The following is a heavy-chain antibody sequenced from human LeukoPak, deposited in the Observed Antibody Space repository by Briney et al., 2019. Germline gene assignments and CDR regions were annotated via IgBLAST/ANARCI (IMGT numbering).Heavy chain of an antibody. CDR1: GFTVSSNF. V-gene: IGHV3-53*01. CDR2: IYSGGDT. D-gene: IGHD1-26*01. J-gene: IGHJ4*02. Sequence: GGSLRLSCAASGFTVSSNFMSWVRQAPGKGLEWVSVIYSGGDTYYADSVKGRFTISRDNSKNTLYLQMNSLRAEDTAVYYCARDIGGIFDSWGQGTLVTVSS. CDR3: ARDIGGIFDS.